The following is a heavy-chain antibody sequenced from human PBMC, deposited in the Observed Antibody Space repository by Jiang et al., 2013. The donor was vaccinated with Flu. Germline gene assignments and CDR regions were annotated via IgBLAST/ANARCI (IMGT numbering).Heavy chain of an antibody. Sequence: QSGAEVKKPGSSVQVSCKASGYTFANYNITWVRQATGQGLEWMGWMHPLSGNRDYAQKFRGRLIMTTNTSTSTAYLQLDNPRPDDTAVYYCARGATWLAFWGQGTLITVSS. J-gene: IGHJ4*02. CDR2: MHPLSGNR. V-gene: IGHV1-8*01. CDR3: ARGATWLAF. CDR1: GYTFANYN.